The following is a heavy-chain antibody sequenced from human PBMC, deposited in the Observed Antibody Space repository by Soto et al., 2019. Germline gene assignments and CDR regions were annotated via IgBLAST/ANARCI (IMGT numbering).Heavy chain of an antibody. D-gene: IGHD6-13*01. V-gene: IGHV3-21*01. CDR3: ARTYSSSWSHFDY. CDR2: ISSSSSYI. CDR1: GFTFSSYS. Sequence: EVQLVESGGGLVKPGGSLRLSCAASGFTFSSYSMNWVRQAPGKGLEWVSSISSSSSYIYYADSVKGRFTISRDNAKNSLYLQMNSLRAEDTAVYYCARTYSSSWSHFDYWGQGTLVTVSS. J-gene: IGHJ4*02.